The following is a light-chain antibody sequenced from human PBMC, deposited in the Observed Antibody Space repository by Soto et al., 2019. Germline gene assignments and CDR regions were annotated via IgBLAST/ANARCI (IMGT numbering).Light chain of an antibody. V-gene: IGLV2-14*01. Sequence: QSALTQPACVSGSPGQSITISCTGTSSDVGGYNYVSWYQQYPGKAPKLMIYDVSNRPSGVSNRFSGSKSGNTASLTISGLQAEDEADYYCSSYTSSSSPHVVFGGGTKLTVL. CDR3: SSYTSSSSPHVV. J-gene: IGLJ2*01. CDR1: SSDVGGYNY. CDR2: DVS.